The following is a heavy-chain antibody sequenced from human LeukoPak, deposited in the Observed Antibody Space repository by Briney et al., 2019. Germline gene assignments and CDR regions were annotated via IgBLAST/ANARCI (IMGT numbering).Heavy chain of an antibody. J-gene: IGHJ6*03. Sequence: SETLSLTCSVSGASISDSYWTWIRQPPGKGLEWIGYIYYSGSTNYNPSLKSRVTISVDTSKNQFSLRLSSVTAADTAVYYCARNIAVAGKGKYYYMDVWGKGTTVTVSS. CDR3: ARNIAVAGKGKYYYMDV. CDR2: IYYSGST. D-gene: IGHD6-19*01. V-gene: IGHV4-59*01. CDR1: GASISDSY.